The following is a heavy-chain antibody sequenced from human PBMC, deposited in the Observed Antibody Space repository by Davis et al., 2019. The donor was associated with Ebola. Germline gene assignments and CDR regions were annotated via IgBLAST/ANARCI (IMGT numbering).Heavy chain of an antibody. CDR3: ARDGYSSSSQNWFDA. CDR1: GYTSTTYY. CDR2: IRTSNGET. D-gene: IGHD6-6*01. V-gene: IGHV1-18*04. Sequence: AASVKVSCKASGYTSTTYYMHWVRQAPGQGLEWMGWIRTSNGETKLAQNLQGRVTVTTDTSTSTAYMELRSLRSDDTAVYYCARDGYSSSSQNWFDAWGQGTLVTVSS. J-gene: IGHJ5*02.